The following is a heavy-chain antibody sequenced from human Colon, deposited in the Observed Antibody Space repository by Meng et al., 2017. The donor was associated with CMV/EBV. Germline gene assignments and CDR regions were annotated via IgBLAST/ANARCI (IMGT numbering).Heavy chain of an antibody. CDR1: GGSISSYY. J-gene: IGHJ6*02. CDR2: IYYSGST. CDR3: AKMPYVAALPYYYYGMDV. D-gene: IGHD2-15*01. V-gene: IGHV4-59*12. Sequence: SETLSLTCSVSGGSISSYYYSWIRQCPGKGLEWIGSIYYSGSTYYNPSLKSRVTISVDTSKNQFSLKLSSVTAADTAVYYCAKMPYVAALPYYYYGMDVWGQGTTVTVSS.